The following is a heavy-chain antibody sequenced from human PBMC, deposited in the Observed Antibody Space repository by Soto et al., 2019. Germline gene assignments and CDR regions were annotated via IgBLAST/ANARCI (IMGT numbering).Heavy chain of an antibody. CDR3: AIFKPYCSSTSCYRGPRGDMDV. CDR2: ISAYNGNT. V-gene: IGHV1-18*04. Sequence: ASVKVSCKASGYTFTSYGISWVRQAPGQGLEWMGWISAYNGNTNYAQKLQGRVTMTTDTSTSTAYMELRSLRSDDTAVYYCAIFKPYCSSTSCYRGPRGDMDVWGQGTTVTVSS. CDR1: GYTFTSYG. J-gene: IGHJ6*02. D-gene: IGHD2-2*01.